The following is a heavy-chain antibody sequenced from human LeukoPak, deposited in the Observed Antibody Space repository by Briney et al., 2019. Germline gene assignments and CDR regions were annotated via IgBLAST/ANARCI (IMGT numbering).Heavy chain of an antibody. Sequence: SETLSLTCAVSGGSISSSNWWSWVRQPPGKGLEWIGEIYHSGSTNYNPSLKSRVTISVDKSKNQFSLKLNSVTAADTAMYFCARGRLDVFLWFGESRTPYWFDFWGRGTLVTVSS. D-gene: IGHD3-10*01. CDR3: ARGRLDVFLWFGESRTPYWFDF. CDR1: GGSISSSNW. CDR2: IYHSGST. V-gene: IGHV4-4*02. J-gene: IGHJ4*02.